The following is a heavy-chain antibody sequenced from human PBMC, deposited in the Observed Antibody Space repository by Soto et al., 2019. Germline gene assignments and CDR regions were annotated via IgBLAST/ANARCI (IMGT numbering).Heavy chain of an antibody. CDR3: ARSLYSSSWYVWFDP. CDR1: GASISSYY. CDR2: IYTSGST. V-gene: IGHV4-4*07. D-gene: IGHD6-13*01. J-gene: IGHJ5*02. Sequence: QVQLQESGPGLVKPSETLSLTCTVSGASISSYYWSWIRRPAGKELEWFGRIYTSGSTNYNPSLQSRVTLSVDTSKNQFSLKLSSVTAADTAVYYCARSLYSSSWYVWFDPWGQGTLVTVSS.